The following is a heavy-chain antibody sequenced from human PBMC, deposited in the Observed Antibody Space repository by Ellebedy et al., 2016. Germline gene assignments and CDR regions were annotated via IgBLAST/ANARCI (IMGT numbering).Heavy chain of an antibody. V-gene: IGHV1-3*01. CDR1: GYTFTSYA. Sequence: ASVKVSXXASGYTFTSYAMHWVRQAPGQRLEWMGWINAGNGNTKYSQKFQGRVTITRDTSATTVYMELSSLTSEDTAVYYCVREYWGGSFDYWGPGTLVTVSS. D-gene: IGHD7-27*01. J-gene: IGHJ4*02. CDR3: VREYWGGSFDY. CDR2: INAGNGNT.